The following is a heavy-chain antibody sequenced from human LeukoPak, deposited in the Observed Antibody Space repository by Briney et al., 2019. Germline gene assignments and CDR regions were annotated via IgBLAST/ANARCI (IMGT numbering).Heavy chain of an antibody. J-gene: IGHJ4*02. CDR1: GYTFTSYY. CDR3: ARVVVVPAAHFDY. V-gene: IGHV1-46*01. CDR2: INPSGGST. Sequence: ASVKVSCKASGYTFTSYYMHWVRQAPGQGLEWMGIINPSGGSTSYAQKFQGRVTMTRDTSTSTVCMELSSLRSDDTAVYYCARVVVVPAAHFDYWGQGTLVTVSS. D-gene: IGHD2-2*01.